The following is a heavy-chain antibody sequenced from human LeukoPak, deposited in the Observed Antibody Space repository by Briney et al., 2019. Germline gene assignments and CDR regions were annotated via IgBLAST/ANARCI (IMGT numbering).Heavy chain of an antibody. CDR2: ISYDGSNK. CDR1: GFIFSSYP. CDR3: AREGYRSSFDY. Sequence: PGGSLRLSCAASGFIFSSYPMHWVRQAPGKGLEWVAVISYDGSNKYYADSVKGRFTISRDNSKNTLYLQMNSLRAEDTAVYYGAREGYRSSFDYWGQGTLVTVSS. V-gene: IGHV3-30*04. J-gene: IGHJ4*02. D-gene: IGHD6-13*01.